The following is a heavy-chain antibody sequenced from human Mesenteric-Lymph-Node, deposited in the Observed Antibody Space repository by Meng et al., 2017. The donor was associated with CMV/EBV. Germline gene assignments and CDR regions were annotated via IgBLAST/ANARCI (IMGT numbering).Heavy chain of an antibody. D-gene: IGHD3-10*01. CDR1: RYTFTGYF. CDR3: ARRDTGELLYSSDY. Sequence: KACRYTFTGYFLHRVGQAPGQGLEWMGLLNPSDGTTNYAQKFQGRVTMTRYTSTSTVYMELNSLRSEDTAVYFCARRDTGELLYSSDYWGQGVLVTVSS. J-gene: IGHJ4*02. CDR2: LNPSDGTT. V-gene: IGHV1-46*01.